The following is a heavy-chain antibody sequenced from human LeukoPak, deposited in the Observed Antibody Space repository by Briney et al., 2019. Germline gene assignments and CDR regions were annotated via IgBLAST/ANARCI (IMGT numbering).Heavy chain of an antibody. CDR1: GYTFTGYY. D-gene: IGHD5-18*01. Sequence: GASVKVSCKASGYTFTGYYMHRVRQAPGQGLEWMGWINPNSGGTNYAQKFQGRVTMTRDTSISTAYMELSRLRSDDTAVYYCARGRVDTAMVTRGEYNWFDPWGQGTLVTVSS. V-gene: IGHV1-2*02. J-gene: IGHJ5*02. CDR3: ARGRVDTAMVTRGEYNWFDP. CDR2: INPNSGGT.